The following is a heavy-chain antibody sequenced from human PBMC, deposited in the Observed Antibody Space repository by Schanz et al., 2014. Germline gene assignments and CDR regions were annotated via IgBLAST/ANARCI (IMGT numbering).Heavy chain of an antibody. V-gene: IGHV3-11*06. J-gene: IGHJ2*01. CDR1: GFTVSSHY. Sequence: VQLVESGGGLIQPGGSLRLSCAVSGFTVSSHYMSWVRQAPGKGLEWVSHISGTSTHTNYADSVKGRFTVSRDNAKNSLYLQMNSLRAEDTALYFCARAVQLWFGEFPSYFDLWGRGTLVSVSS. D-gene: IGHD3-10*01. CDR2: ISGTSTHT. CDR3: ARAVQLWFGEFPSYFDL.